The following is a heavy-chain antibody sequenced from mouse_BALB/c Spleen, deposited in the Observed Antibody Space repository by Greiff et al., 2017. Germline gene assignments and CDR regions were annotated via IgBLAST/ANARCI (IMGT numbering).Heavy chain of an antibody. D-gene: IGHD2-14*01. CDR3: GRGDRYYGYFDV. V-gene: IGHV1-54*03. CDR2: INPGSGGT. Sequence: VQLQQSGAELVRPGTSVKVSCKASGYAFTNYLIEWVKQRPGQGLEWIGVINPGSGGTNYNEKFKGKATLTADKSSSTAYMQLSSLTSDDAAVYFCGRGDRYYGYFDVWGAGTTVTVSS. CDR1: GYAFTNYL. J-gene: IGHJ1*01.